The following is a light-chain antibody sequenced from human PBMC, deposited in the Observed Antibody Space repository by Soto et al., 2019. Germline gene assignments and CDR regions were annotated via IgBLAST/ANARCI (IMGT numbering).Light chain of an antibody. CDR2: DDN. V-gene: IGLV3-21*02. J-gene: IGLJ1*01. CDR1: NIGRKS. CDR3: QVWDGDSDHYV. Sequence: SSELTQPPSVSLAPGQTATITCGGNNIGRKSVHWYQQKPGQAPVLVVYDDNDRPSGIPERFSGSNSGSTATLTISRVEAGDEADFYCQVWDGDSDHYVFGPGTKLTVL.